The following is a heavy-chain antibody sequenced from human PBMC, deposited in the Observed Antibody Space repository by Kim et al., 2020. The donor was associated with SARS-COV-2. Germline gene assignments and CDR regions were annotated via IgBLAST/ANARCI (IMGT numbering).Heavy chain of an antibody. CDR3: TIDFFDFWSGYYGQYYYYGMDV. CDR1: GFTFGDYA. D-gene: IGHD3-3*01. Sequence: GGSLRLSCTASGFTFGDYAMSWFRQAPGKGLEWVGFIRSKAYGGTTEYAASVKGRFTISRDDSKSIAYLQMNSLKTEDTAVYYCTIDFFDFWSGYYGQYYYYGMDVWGQGTTVTVSS. V-gene: IGHV3-49*03. CDR2: IRSKAYGGTT. J-gene: IGHJ6*02.